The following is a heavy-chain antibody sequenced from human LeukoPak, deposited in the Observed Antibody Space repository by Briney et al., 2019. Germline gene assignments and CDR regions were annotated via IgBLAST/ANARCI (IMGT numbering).Heavy chain of an antibody. CDR1: GFTVSSNY. J-gene: IGHJ6*02. V-gene: IGHV3-53*01. D-gene: IGHD3-9*01. CDR3: AREARNYDILTGYRRDGMDV. Sequence: GGSLRLSCAASGFTVSSNYMSWVRQAPGKGLEWVSVIYSGGSTYYADSVKGRFTISRDNSKNTLYLQMNSLRAEDTAVHYCAREARNYDILTGYRRDGMDVWGQGTTVTVSS. CDR2: IYSGGST.